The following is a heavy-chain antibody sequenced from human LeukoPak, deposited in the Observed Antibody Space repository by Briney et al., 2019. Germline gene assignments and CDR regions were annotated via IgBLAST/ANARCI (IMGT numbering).Heavy chain of an antibody. CDR2: IYYSGST. CDR1: GGSVSSANYY. J-gene: IGHJ4*02. CDR3: VRHPRGGPYFDY. V-gene: IGHV4-61*01. Sequence: PSETLPLTCSVSGGSVSSANYYWSWVRQPPGKGLEWIGYIYYSGSTTYNPSLKSRVTISVDTSKNQFSLKLTSVTAADTGVYYCVRHPRGGPYFDYWGQGTLVTVSS. D-gene: IGHD3-16*01.